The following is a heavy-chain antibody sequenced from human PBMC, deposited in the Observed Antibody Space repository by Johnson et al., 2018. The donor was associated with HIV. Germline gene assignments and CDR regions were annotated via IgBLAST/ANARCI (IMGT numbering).Heavy chain of an antibody. Sequence: VQLVESGGGLVQPGGSLRLSCAASGFTFSSYAMSWVRQAPGKGLDWVSYISNSGNTIYYTYSVKGRFTISRDTDKNSLYLQMNSLKTEATAVYYCTRRVSALVGYYDSSGAFDIWGQGTMVTVSS. CDR3: TRRVSALVGYYDSSGAFDI. D-gene: IGHD3-22*01. CDR1: GFTFSSYA. J-gene: IGHJ3*02. V-gene: IGHV3-48*04. CDR2: ISNSGNTI.